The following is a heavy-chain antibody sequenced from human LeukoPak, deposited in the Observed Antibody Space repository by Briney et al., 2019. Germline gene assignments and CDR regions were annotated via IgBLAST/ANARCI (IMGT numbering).Heavy chain of an antibody. CDR2: MNPNSGNT. Sequence: ASVKVSCKASGYTFTSYDINWVRQATGQGLEWMGWMNPNSGNTGYAQKFQGRVTMTRNTSISTAYMELSSLRSEDTAVYYCARGRPYYGPGSYGYWGQGTLVTVSS. CDR3: ARGRPYYGPGSYGY. J-gene: IGHJ4*02. D-gene: IGHD3-10*01. CDR1: GYTFTSYD. V-gene: IGHV1-8*01.